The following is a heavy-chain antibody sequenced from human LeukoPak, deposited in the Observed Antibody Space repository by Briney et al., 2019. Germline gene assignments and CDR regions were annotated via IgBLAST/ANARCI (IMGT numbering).Heavy chain of an antibody. V-gene: IGHV3-74*03. D-gene: IGHD6-13*01. CDR1: GFTFSSYW. J-gene: IGHJ4*02. CDR3: ARDSSSWYYDY. Sequence: HPGGSLRLSCAASGFTFSSYWMHWVRHAPGKGLVWVSCIKSDGSRTTYADSVKGRFTISRDNAKNTLHLQMNSLRAEDTAVYYCARDSSSWYYDYWGQGTLVTVSS. CDR2: IKSDGSRT.